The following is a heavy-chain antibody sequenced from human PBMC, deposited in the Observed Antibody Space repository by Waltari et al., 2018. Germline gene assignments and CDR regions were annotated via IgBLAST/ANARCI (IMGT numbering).Heavy chain of an antibody. D-gene: IGHD3-3*01. J-gene: IGHJ5*02. V-gene: IGHV4-39*07. CDR3: ARDTSYDFWGRGYYNGRGGFDP. CDR2: IYWSGTS. Sequence: QVELQESDPGLVKPSETLSLTCTVSGDSVTNPNSYWAWIRQPPGKGLEWMGSIYWSGTSYYNPSLGSRVSISLDTSKNPFFLRLGSATAADTAIYFCARDTSYDFWGRGYYNGRGGFDPWGQGTLVRVSS. CDR1: GDSVTNPNSY.